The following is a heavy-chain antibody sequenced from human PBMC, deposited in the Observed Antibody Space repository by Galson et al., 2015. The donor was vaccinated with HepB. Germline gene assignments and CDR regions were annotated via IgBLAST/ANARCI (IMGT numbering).Heavy chain of an antibody. CDR2: INAGNGNT. Sequence: SVKVSCKASGYTFTSYAMHWVRQAPGQRLEWMGWINAGNGNTKYSQKFQGRVTITRDTSASTAYMELSSLRSEDTAVYYCARGTVTTGDFDYWGQGTLVTVSS. D-gene: IGHD4-17*01. CDR1: GYTFTSYA. J-gene: IGHJ4*02. V-gene: IGHV1-3*01. CDR3: ARGTVTTGDFDY.